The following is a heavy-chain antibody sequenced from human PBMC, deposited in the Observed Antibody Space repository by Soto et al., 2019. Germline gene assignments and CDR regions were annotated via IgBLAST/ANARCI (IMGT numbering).Heavy chain of an antibody. J-gene: IGHJ6*02. CDR2: ISGSGGST. CDR3: AKGRLAARPLSFDYYYYYAMDV. D-gene: IGHD6-6*01. Sequence: GSLRLSCAASGFTFSSYAMSWVRQAPGKGLEWVSGISGSGGSTYYGDAVKGRFTSSRGNSKNTLYLQMNSLRTEDTAIYYCAKGRLAARPLSFDYYYYYAMDVWGQGTTVTVSS. V-gene: IGHV3-23*01. CDR1: GFTFSSYA.